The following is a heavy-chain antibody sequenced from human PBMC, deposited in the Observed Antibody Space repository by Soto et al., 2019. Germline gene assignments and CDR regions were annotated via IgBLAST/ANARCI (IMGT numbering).Heavy chain of an antibody. CDR2: IYHTGVT. D-gene: IGHD3-10*01. CDR3: ARDLTSNLNCFDP. J-gene: IGHJ5*02. V-gene: IGHV4-31*03. CDR1: GDSLINVGYY. Sequence: SEPLSLTCTVSGDSLINVGYYWSWIRQLPGKGLEWIGYIYHTGVTYCNPSLKSRLTMSIDTSKNQFSLKLSSVTAADTAVYYCARDLTSNLNCFDPWGQGTLVTVSS.